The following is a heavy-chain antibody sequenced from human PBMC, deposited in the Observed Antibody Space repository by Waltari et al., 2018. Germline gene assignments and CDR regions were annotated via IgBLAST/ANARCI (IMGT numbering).Heavy chain of an antibody. J-gene: IGHJ6*02. CDR3: AKDSVDIVEYYYYYYGMDV. V-gene: IGHV4-31*01. D-gene: IGHD2-15*01. CDR2: IYYSGST. CDR1: GGSISSGGYY. Sequence: QVQLQESGPGLVKPSQTLSLTCTVSGGSISSGGYYWSWIRQHPGKGLEWIGYIYYSGSTYYNPSLKSLVTISVDTSKNQFSLKLSSVTAADTAVYYCAKDSVDIVEYYYYYYGMDVWGQGTTVTVSS.